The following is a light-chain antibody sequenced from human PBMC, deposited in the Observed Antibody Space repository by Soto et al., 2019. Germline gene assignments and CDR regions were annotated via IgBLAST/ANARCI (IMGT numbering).Light chain of an antibody. V-gene: IGKV1-39*01. CDR2: AAS. CDR1: QSISSY. Sequence: DIQMTQSPSSLSASVGERVTITCRASQSISSYLNWFQQKPGKAPKLLIYAASSLPTGVPSRFSGSGSGTDFTLTISSLQREDFATYYCQGSLTSLGTFGPGTKVDIK. J-gene: IGKJ3*01. CDR3: QGSLTSLGT.